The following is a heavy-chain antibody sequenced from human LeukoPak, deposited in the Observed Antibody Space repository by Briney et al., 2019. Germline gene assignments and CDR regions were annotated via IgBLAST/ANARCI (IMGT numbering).Heavy chain of an antibody. CDR2: IHYSGST. V-gene: IGHV4-59*01. J-gene: IGHJ6*02. D-gene: IGHD3-10*01. CDR1: GCSISSYY. Sequence: SETLSLTCTVSGCSISSYYWSWIRQPPGKGLEWLAYIHYSGSTNYNPSLKSRVTISVDTSKNQFSLKLSSVTAADTAVYYCARTTEGITMVRGVYAYYYYRMDVWGQGTTVTVSS. CDR3: ARTTEGITMVRGVYAYYYYRMDV.